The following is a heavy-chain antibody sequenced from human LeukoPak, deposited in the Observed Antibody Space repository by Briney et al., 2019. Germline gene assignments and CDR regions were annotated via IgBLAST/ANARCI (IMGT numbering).Heavy chain of an antibody. J-gene: IGHJ4*02. D-gene: IGHD2-2*01. CDR1: GFTFEDYA. CDR3: AKGISRWTPISDY. Sequence: PGGSLRLSCAASGFTFEDYAMHWVRQAPGKGLEWVSGISWNSGSIGYADSVKGRFTISRDNAKNSLYLQMNSLRAEDTALYYCAKGISRWTPISDYWGQGTLVTVSS. CDR2: ISWNSGSI. V-gene: IGHV3-9*01.